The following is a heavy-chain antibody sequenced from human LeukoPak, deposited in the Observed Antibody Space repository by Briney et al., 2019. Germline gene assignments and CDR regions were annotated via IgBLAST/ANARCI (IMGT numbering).Heavy chain of an antibody. J-gene: IGHJ6*02. Sequence: PGTSLRLSCAASGFTFSSHGMHWVRQAPGMGLEWVALILYDGSNEYYADSVQVRFTISRDSSRNTLYLQMNSLRAEDTAVYYCARDARGDYVQYYYYGMDVWGQGTTVTVSS. V-gene: IGHV3-30*03. CDR2: ILYDGSNE. D-gene: IGHD4-17*01. CDR3: ARDARGDYVQYYYYGMDV. CDR1: GFTFSSHG.